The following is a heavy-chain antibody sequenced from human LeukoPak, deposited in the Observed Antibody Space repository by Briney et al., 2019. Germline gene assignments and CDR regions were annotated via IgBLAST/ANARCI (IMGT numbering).Heavy chain of an antibody. CDR2: ISGSGGST. CDR1: EFTVSSNY. V-gene: IGHV3-23*01. D-gene: IGHD6-19*01. J-gene: IGHJ4*02. CDR3: AKGVISAVAGSYFDY. Sequence: GGSLRLSCAASEFTVSSNYMSWVRQAPGKGLEWVSGISGSGGSTYYADSVKGRFTISRDNSKNTLYLQMNSLRAEDTAVYYCAKGVISAVAGSYFDYWGQGTLVTVSS.